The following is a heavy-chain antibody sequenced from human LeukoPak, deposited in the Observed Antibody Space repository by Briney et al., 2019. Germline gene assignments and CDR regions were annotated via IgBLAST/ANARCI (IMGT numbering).Heavy chain of an antibody. CDR2: INPNSGNT. Sequence: ASVKVSCKASGYTFTGYYMHWVRQAPGQGLEWMGWINPNSGNTGYAQKFQGRVTMTRNTSISTAYMELSSLRSEDTAVYYCARESHANWFDPWGQGTLVTVSS. V-gene: IGHV1-8*02. CDR3: ARESHANWFDP. CDR1: GYTFTGYY. J-gene: IGHJ5*02.